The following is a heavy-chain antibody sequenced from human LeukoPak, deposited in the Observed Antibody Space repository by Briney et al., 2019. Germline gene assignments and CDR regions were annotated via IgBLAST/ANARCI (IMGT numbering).Heavy chain of an antibody. CDR1: GFTFSSYG. Sequence: GGSLRLSCAASGFTFSSYGMHWVRQAPGKGLEWVAVISYDGSNKYYADSVKGRFTISRDNSKNTLYLQMNSLRAEDTAVYYCARDSLPMVRGVIENWFDPWGQGTLVTVSP. CDR3: ARDSLPMVRGVIENWFDP. CDR2: ISYDGSNK. D-gene: IGHD3-10*01. V-gene: IGHV3-30*03. J-gene: IGHJ5*02.